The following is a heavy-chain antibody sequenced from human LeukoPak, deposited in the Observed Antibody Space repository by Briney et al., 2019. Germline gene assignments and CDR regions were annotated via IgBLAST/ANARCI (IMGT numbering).Heavy chain of an antibody. CDR1: GGSFSGYY. Sequence: PSETLSLTCAVYGGSFSGYYWSWIRQPPGKGLEWIGEINHSGSTNYNPSLKSRVTISVDKSKNQFSLKLSSVTAADTAVYYCARDLRGSSSWYLDYWGQGTLVTVSS. D-gene: IGHD6-13*01. CDR3: ARDLRGSSSWYLDY. J-gene: IGHJ4*02. CDR2: INHSGST. V-gene: IGHV4-34*01.